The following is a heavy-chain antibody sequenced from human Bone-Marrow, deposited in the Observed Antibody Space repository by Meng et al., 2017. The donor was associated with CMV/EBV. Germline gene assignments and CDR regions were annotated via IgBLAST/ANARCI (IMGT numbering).Heavy chain of an antibody. CDR3: ARARGPNY. CDR2: IKPDGSEK. J-gene: IGHJ4*02. V-gene: IGHV3-7*01. Sequence: ETLSLTCAASGFTFTSYWMTWVRQAPGKGLEWVANIKPDGSEKYCVDSVKGRFTISRDNAKNSLYLQMNNLRAEDTAVYYCARARGPNYWGQGTLVTSPQ. D-gene: IGHD3-16*01. CDR1: GFTFTSYW.